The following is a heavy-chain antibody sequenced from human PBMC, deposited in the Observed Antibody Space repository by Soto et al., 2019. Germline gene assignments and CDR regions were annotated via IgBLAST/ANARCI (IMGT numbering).Heavy chain of an antibody. D-gene: IGHD7-27*01. CDR1: GGSISSGGYS. CDR2: IYHSGST. CDR3: ARARANWGLYGMDV. V-gene: IGHV4-30-2*01. Sequence: QLQLQESASGLVKPSQTLSLTCAVSGGSISSGGYSWSWIRQPPGKGLEWIGYIYHSGSTYYNPSLKSRVTISVDRSKNQFSLKLSSVTAADTGVYYCARARANWGLYGMDVWGQGTTVTVSS. J-gene: IGHJ6*02.